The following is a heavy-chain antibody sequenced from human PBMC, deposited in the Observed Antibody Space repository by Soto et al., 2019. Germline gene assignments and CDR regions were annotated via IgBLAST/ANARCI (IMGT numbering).Heavy chain of an antibody. D-gene: IGHD4-17*01. J-gene: IGHJ4*02. CDR2: ISGSGGST. CDR3: AKVGRKYGDDTSPLADY. V-gene: IGHV3-23*01. CDR1: GFTFSSYA. Sequence: EVQLLESGGGLVQPGGSLRLSCAASGFTFSSYAMSWVRQAPGKGLEWVSAISGSGGSTYYADSVKGRFTISRDNSKNTLYLQINSLRAEDTAVYYCAKVGRKYGDDTSPLADYWGQGTLVTVSS.